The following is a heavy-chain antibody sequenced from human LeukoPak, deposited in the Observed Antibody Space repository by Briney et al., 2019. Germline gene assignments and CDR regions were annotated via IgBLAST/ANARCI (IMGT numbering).Heavy chain of an antibody. CDR1: GFTFSSYG. Sequence: GRSLRLSCAASGFTFSSYGMHWVRQAPGKGLEWVAVIWYDGSNKYYADSVEGRFTISRDNSKNTLYLQMNSLRAEDTAVYYCAKSHFDWMGPFDPWGQGTLVTVSS. J-gene: IGHJ5*01. CDR3: AKSHFDWMGPFDP. V-gene: IGHV3-33*06. D-gene: IGHD3-9*01. CDR2: IWYDGSNK.